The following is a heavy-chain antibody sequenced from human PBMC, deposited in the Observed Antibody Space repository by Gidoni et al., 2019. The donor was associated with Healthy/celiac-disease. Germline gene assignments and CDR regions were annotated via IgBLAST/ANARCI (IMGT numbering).Heavy chain of an antibody. CDR3: ASYSGMDV. D-gene: IGHD1-26*01. CDR1: GFTFSTSA. J-gene: IGHJ6*02. Sequence: QVQLVESGGGVVQPGRSRRLSRAAAGFTFSTSALHRVRQAPGKGLEWVAVISYDGSNKYYADSVKGRFTISRDNSKNTLYLQMNSLRAEDTAVYYCASYSGMDVWGQGTTVTVSS. V-gene: IGHV3-30-3*01. CDR2: ISYDGSNK.